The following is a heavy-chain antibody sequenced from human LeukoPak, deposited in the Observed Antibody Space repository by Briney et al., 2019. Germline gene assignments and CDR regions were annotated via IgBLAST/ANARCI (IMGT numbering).Heavy chain of an antibody. CDR1: GGSISSGGYY. Sequence: SQTLSLTCTVSGGSISSGGYYWSWIRQHPGKGLEWIGYIHYSGSTYYNPSLKSRVTISVDTSKNQFSLKLSSVTAADTAVYYCARAPWATVALFDYWGQGTLVTVSS. V-gene: IGHV4-31*03. CDR2: IHYSGST. J-gene: IGHJ4*02. D-gene: IGHD4-23*01. CDR3: ARAPWATVALFDY.